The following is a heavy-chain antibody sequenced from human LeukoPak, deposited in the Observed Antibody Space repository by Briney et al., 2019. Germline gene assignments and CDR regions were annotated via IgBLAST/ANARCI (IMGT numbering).Heavy chain of an antibody. D-gene: IGHD3-22*01. J-gene: IGHJ4*02. Sequence: GGSLRLSCAASGFTFSEYYMSWIRQAPGKGLEWVSYIRSSSSYTNYADSEKGRFTISRDNVKNSLYLQMNSLRAEDTAVYYCARGYYDNSGYYFPFDFRGQGTLVTVSS. CDR1: GFTFSEYY. CDR2: IRSSSSYT. CDR3: ARGYYDNSGYYFPFDF. V-gene: IGHV3-11*06.